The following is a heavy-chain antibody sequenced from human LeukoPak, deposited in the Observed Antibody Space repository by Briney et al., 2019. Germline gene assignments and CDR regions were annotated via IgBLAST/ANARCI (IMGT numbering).Heavy chain of an antibody. J-gene: IGHJ4*02. CDR2: ISYDGSNK. CDR3: ARGSSGSGGSYSFALDY. CDR1: GFTFSSYG. Sequence: GGSLRLSCAASGFTFSSYGMHWVRQAPGKGLEWVAVISYDGSNKYYADSVKGRFTISRDNSKNTLYLQMNSLRAEDTAVYYCARGSSGSGGSYSFALDYWGQGTLVTVSS. D-gene: IGHD1-26*01. V-gene: IGHV3-30*03.